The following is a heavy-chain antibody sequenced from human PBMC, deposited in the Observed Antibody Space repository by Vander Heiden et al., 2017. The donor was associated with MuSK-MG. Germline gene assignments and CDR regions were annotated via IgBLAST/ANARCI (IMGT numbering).Heavy chain of an antibody. V-gene: IGHV3-23*01. J-gene: IGHJ4*02. Sequence: EVQLLESGGGLVQPGGSLRLSCAASGFTFSSYAMSWVRQAPGKGLEWVSAISGSGGSTYYADSVKGRFTISRDNSKNTLYLQMNSLRAEETAVYYCAKEGGIVVVPAAPFDYWGQGTLVTVSS. CDR3: AKEGGIVVVPAAPFDY. CDR1: GFTFSSYA. D-gene: IGHD2-2*01. CDR2: ISGSGGST.